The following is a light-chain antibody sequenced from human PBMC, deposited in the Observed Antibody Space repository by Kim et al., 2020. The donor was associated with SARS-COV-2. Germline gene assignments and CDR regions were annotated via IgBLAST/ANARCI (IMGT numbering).Light chain of an antibody. CDR2: SAS. CDR1: QGIGSY. CDR3: QQANSYPFT. Sequence: IQLTQSPSSLSASVGDRVTITCRASQGIGSYLAWYQQRPGKAPNLLIYSASTLQSGVPSRFSGSGSGTDFTLTINSLQPEDFATYFWQQANSYPFTFGPGTKVDIK. V-gene: IGKV1-9*01. J-gene: IGKJ3*01.